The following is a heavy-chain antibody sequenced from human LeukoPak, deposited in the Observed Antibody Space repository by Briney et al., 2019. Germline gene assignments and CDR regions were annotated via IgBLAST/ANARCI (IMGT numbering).Heavy chain of an antibody. Sequence: GGSLRLSCAASTFTFSNAWMSWVRQAPGKGLEWVGRIKSKSNGGTTDYAAPVKGRFTISRDDSKNTLYLQMNSLKTEDTAVYYCTTAPRGYCSGGSCSYAFDIWGQGTMVTVSS. J-gene: IGHJ3*02. CDR3: TTAPRGYCSGGSCSYAFDI. V-gene: IGHV3-15*01. CDR1: TFTFSNAW. D-gene: IGHD2-15*01. CDR2: IKSKSNGGTT.